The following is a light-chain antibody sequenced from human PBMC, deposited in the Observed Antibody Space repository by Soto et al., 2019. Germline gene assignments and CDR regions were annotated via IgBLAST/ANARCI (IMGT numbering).Light chain of an antibody. CDR2: DAS. V-gene: IGKV3-11*01. Sequence: EIVLTQSPATLSLSPGERATLSCRASQSVSSYLAWYQQKPGQAPRLLIYDASNRATGIPARFSGSGSGTDFTLTISSLEPEDFAVYYCQQHSNWPITFGQGTRWRL. CDR1: QSVSSY. J-gene: IGKJ5*01. CDR3: QQHSNWPIT.